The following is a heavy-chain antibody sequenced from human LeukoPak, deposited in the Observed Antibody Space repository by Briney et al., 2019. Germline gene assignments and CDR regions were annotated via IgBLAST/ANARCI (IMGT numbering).Heavy chain of an antibody. J-gene: IGHJ4*02. CDR3: AYRGADSGWSFGY. CDR1: GYTFTSYD. CDR2: MNPNSGNT. Sequence: GASVRVSCKASGYTFTSYDINWVRQATGQGLEWMGWMNPNSGNTGYAQKFQGRVTITRNTSISTAYMELSSLRSEDTAVYYCAYRGADSGWSFGYWGQGTLVTVSS. V-gene: IGHV1-8*03. D-gene: IGHD6-19*01.